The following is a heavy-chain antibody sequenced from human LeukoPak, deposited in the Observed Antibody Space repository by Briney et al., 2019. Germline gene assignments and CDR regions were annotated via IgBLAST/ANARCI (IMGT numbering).Heavy chain of an antibody. CDR2: IYYSGNT. CDR1: GGSISSYY. D-gene: IGHD1-7*01. V-gene: IGHV4-59*01. J-gene: IGHJ1*01. Sequence: SETLSLTCTVSGGSISSYYWSWIRQPPGKGLEWIGYIYYSGNTNYNPSLKSRVTISVDTSKNQFSLKLSSVTAADTAVYYCARDENYLFQHWGQGTLVTVSS. CDR3: ARDENYLFQH.